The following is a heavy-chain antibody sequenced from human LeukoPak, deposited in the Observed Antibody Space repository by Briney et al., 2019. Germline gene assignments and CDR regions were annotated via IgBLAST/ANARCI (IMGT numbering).Heavy chain of an antibody. V-gene: IGHV3-30*02. D-gene: IGHD6-6*01. Sequence: PGGSLRLSCAASGFTFRSYGMHWVRQAPGKGLEWMAFVRDDGSTKYYADSVKGRFTISRDNSKSTLFLQMNSLRAEDTAVYFCAKTVSSSWGSFDSWGQGTLVTVSS. J-gene: IGHJ4*02. CDR1: GFTFRSYG. CDR2: VRDDGSTK. CDR3: AKTVSSSWGSFDS.